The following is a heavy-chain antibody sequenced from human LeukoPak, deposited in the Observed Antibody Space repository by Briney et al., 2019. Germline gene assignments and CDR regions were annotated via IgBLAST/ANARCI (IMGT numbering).Heavy chain of an antibody. Sequence: QSGGSLRLSCAASGFTFSSYSMHWVRQAPGKGLVWVSRIKSDGSITTYADSVKGRFTISRDNAKNTLYLQMNSLRAEDTAVYYCTRESGWAGLSTDYWGQGTLVTVSS. CDR3: TRESGWAGLSTDY. J-gene: IGHJ4*02. CDR1: GFTFSSYS. D-gene: IGHD3-16*02. CDR2: IKSDGSIT. V-gene: IGHV3-74*01.